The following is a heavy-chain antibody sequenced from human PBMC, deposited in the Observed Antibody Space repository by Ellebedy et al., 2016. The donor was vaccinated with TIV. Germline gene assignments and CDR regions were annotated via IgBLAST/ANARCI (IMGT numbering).Heavy chain of an antibody. Sequence: GESLKISCAASGFPFSAYNMNWVRQAPGKGLEWVAVISYDGSNKYYADSVKGRFTISRDNSKNTLYLQMNSLRAEDTAVYYCARDRRTSSSWYRYYYYGMDVWGQGTTVTVSS. CDR3: ARDRRTSSSWYRYYYYGMDV. CDR2: ISYDGSNK. J-gene: IGHJ6*02. CDR1: GFPFSAYN. D-gene: IGHD6-13*01. V-gene: IGHV3-30*01.